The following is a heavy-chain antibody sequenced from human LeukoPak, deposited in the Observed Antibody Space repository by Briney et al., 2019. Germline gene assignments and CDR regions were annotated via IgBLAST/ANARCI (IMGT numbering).Heavy chain of an antibody. D-gene: IGHD3-22*01. CDR1: GGSISSGYY. CDR3: ARVVDSSDQTNWFDP. CDR2: IYHSGST. Sequence: SETLSLTCTVSGGSISSGYYWGWIRQPPGKGLEWIGSIYHSGSTYYNPSLKSRVTISVDTSKNQFSLKLSSVTAADTAVYYCARVVDSSDQTNWFDPWGQGTLVTVSS. J-gene: IGHJ5*02. V-gene: IGHV4-38-2*02.